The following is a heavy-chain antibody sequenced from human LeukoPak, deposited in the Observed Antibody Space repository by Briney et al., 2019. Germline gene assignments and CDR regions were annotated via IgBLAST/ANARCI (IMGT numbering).Heavy chain of an antibody. V-gene: IGHV3-7*01. J-gene: IGHJ4*02. Sequence: GGSLRLSCAASGFTFSSYWLSWVRQAPGKGLEWVANIKQDGSEKYYVDSVKGRFTISRVNAKNSLYLQMDTLRAEDTAVYYCVTLGVSISTPLTMWGQGILVSVSS. CDR1: GFTFSSYW. CDR3: VTLGVSISTPLTM. CDR2: IKQDGSEK. D-gene: IGHD3-16*01.